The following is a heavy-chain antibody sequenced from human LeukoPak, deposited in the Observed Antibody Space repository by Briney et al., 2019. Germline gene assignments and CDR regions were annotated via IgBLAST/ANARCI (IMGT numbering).Heavy chain of an antibody. Sequence: PGGSLRLSCVASGLTSDDYGMSWVRQAPGKGLEWVSGINWNGGTTTYADSVKGRFTISRDNAKNSLYLQMNSMRVEDTAFYYCARNSGANVYTYSFQYWGRGTLVTVSS. D-gene: IGHD1-26*01. V-gene: IGHV3-20*04. CDR1: GLTSDDYG. J-gene: IGHJ4*02. CDR3: ARNSGANVYTYSFQY. CDR2: INWNGGTT.